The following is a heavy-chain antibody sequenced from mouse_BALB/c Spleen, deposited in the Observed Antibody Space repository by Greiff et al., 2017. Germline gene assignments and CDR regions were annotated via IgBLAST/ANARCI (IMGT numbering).Heavy chain of an antibody. Sequence: LQQPGSELVRPGASVKLSCKASGYTFTSYWMHWVQQRHGQGLEWIGNIYPGSGSTNYDEKFKSKGTLTVDTSSSTAYMHVSSLTSEDSAVYYCTREGGYGDFDYWGQGTTLTVSS. CDR2: IYPGSGST. CDR1: GYTFTSYW. CDR3: TREGGYGDFDY. D-gene: IGHD2-2*01. V-gene: IGHV1S22*01. J-gene: IGHJ2*01.